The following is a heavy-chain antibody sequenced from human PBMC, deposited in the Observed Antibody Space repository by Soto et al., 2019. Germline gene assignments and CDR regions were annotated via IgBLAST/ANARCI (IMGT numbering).Heavy chain of an antibody. V-gene: IGHV3-23*01. Sequence: GGSLRLSCAASEFTFSNYAMSWVRQAPGKGLEWVSGISGSGGSTYYADSVKGRFTISRDNFKSTLHLQMNSLRAEDTAVYYCARRGSWFGEIPFDSWGQGTLVTVSS. CDR3: ARRGSWFGEIPFDS. CDR1: EFTFSNYA. J-gene: IGHJ4*02. CDR2: ISGSGGST. D-gene: IGHD3-10*01.